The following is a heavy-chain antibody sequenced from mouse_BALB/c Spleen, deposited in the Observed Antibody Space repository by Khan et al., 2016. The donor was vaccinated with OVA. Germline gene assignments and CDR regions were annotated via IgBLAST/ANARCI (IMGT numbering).Heavy chain of an antibody. Sequence: VQLQQSGPELVRPGASVKISCTTSGYSFTGYFMNWVMQSHGKSLEWIGRINPHIGETFYNQRFKDKATLTVHESSSTAHMELRSLASEDSAVYYCTRIYRSDFDYWGQGTTLTVSS. CDR2: INPHIGET. D-gene: IGHD1-1*01. CDR1: GYSFTGYF. V-gene: IGHV1-20*02. J-gene: IGHJ2*01. CDR3: TRIYRSDFDY.